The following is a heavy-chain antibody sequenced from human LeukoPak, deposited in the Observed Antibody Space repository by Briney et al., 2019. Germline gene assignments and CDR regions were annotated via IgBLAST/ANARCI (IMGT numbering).Heavy chain of an antibody. J-gene: IGHJ6*02. Sequence: GASVTVSCKASGGTFSSYAISWVRQAPGQGLEWMGRIIPILGIANYSQKFQGRVTITADKSTSTAYMELSSLRSEDTAVYYCARALPLDIVVVPAASSSRYYYYGMDVWGQGTTVTVSS. CDR1: GGTFSSYA. CDR3: ARALPLDIVVVPAASSSRYYYYGMDV. V-gene: IGHV1-69*04. D-gene: IGHD2-2*03. CDR2: IIPILGIA.